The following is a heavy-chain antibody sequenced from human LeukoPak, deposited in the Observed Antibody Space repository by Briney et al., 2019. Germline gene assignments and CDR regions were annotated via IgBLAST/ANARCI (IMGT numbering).Heavy chain of an antibody. V-gene: IGHV3-23*01. Sequence: GGSLRLSCAASEFTFSSFAMSWVRQAPGKGLEWVSGIIGSGGSTYYADSVKGRFTISRDNSKNSLYLQMNSLRAEDTAVYYCAREQDTIPFDPWGQGTLVTVSS. CDR3: AREQDTIPFDP. CDR1: EFTFSSFA. J-gene: IGHJ5*02. CDR2: IIGSGGST. D-gene: IGHD2-2*01.